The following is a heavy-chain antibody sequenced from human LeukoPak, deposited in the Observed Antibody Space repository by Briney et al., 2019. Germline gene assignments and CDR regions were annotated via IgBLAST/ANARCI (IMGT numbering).Heavy chain of an antibody. V-gene: IGHV1-8*01. Sequence: ASVKVSCKASGYTFTSYDINWVRQATGQGLEWMGWMNPNSGNTGYAQKFQGRVIMTRNTSISTAYMELSSLRSEDTAVYYCARGIGYCSGGSCYSEDYWGQGTLVTVSS. J-gene: IGHJ4*02. CDR2: MNPNSGNT. CDR3: ARGIGYCSGGSCYSEDY. D-gene: IGHD2-15*01. CDR1: GYTFTSYD.